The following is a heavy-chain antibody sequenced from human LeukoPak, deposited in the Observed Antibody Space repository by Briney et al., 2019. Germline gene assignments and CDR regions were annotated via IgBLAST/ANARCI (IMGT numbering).Heavy chain of an antibody. D-gene: IGHD1-26*01. CDR3: VRRVAGSYHDAFDI. CDR1: GYSFTSYW. Sequence: GESLKISCTGSGYSFTSYWIGWVRQMPGKGLEWVGIIYPGDSDTRYSPSFQGQVTISADKSISTAYLQWSSLRASDTAMYYCVRRVAGSYHDAFDIWGQGTMVTVSS. CDR2: IYPGDSDT. J-gene: IGHJ3*02. V-gene: IGHV5-51*01.